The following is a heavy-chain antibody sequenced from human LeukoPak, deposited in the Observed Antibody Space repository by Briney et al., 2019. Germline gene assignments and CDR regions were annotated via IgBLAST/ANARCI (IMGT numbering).Heavy chain of an antibody. D-gene: IGHD6-19*01. CDR2: ISGSGGST. CDR3: AKGSGWYYFDY. J-gene: IGHJ4*02. V-gene: IGHV3-23*01. CDR1: GFTFSDYY. Sequence: GGSLRLSCAASGFTFSDYYMSWVRQAPGKGLEWVSAISGSGGSTYYADSVKGRFTISRDNSKNTLYLQMTSLRAEDTAVYYCAKGSGWYYFDYWGQGTLVTVSS.